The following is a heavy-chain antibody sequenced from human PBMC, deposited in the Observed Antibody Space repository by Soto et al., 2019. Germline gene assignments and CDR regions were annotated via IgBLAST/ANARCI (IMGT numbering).Heavy chain of an antibody. J-gene: IGHJ6*02. CDR2: MSFDGSKA. CDR1: GFTLSSYA. D-gene: IGHD2-2*01. Sequence: QVQLVESGGGVVQPGRSLSLSCAASGFTLSSYAVHWVRQAPGKGLEWVAVMSFDGSKASHADSVKGRFTISRDNSKNTVTLQMNSLRVQDSGVYYCERGPPGVVPGAIGSGGMDVWGQGTTVTVSS. V-gene: IGHV3-30*04. CDR3: ERGPPGVVPGAIGSGGMDV.